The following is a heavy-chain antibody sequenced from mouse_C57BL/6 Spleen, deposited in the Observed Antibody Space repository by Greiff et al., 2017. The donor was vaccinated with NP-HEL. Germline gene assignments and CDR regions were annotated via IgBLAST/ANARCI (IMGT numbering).Heavy chain of an antibody. Sequence: EVQLVESGGGLVQPGGSLSLSCAASGFTFTDYYMSWVRQPPGKALEWLGFIRNKANGYTTEYSASVKGRFTISRDNSQSILYLQMNALRAEDSATYYCARYNWGFAYWGQGTLVTVSA. CDR3: ARYNWGFAY. CDR1: GFTFTDYY. J-gene: IGHJ3*01. CDR2: IRNKANGYTT. D-gene: IGHD4-1*01. V-gene: IGHV7-3*01.